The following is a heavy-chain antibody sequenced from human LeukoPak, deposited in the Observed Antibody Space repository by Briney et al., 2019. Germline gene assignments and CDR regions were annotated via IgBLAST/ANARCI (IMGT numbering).Heavy chain of an antibody. CDR1: GGTFRSYA. CDR2: IIPIFGTT. CDR3: ARDTRKQRSSGYYLMDAFDI. J-gene: IGHJ3*02. V-gene: IGHV1-69*05. D-gene: IGHD3-22*01. Sequence: GSSVKVSFKASGGTFRSYAISWVRQAPGQGLEWMGRIIPIFGTTNYAQKFQGRVTIITDESTSTAYMELSSLRSEDTAVYYCARDTRKQRSSGYYLMDAFDIWGQGTMVTVSS.